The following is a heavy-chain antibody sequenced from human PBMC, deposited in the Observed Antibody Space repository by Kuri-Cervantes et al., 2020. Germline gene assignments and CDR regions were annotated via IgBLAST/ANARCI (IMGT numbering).Heavy chain of an antibody. J-gene: IGHJ3*02. CDR3: AVLWGHTVTAQGAFDI. V-gene: IGHV1-18*01. CDR2: ISAYNGNT. Sequence: ASVKVSCKASGYTFTGYGISWVRQAPGQGLEWMGWISAYNGNTNYAQKLQGRVTMTTDTSTSTAYMELRSLRSDDTAVYYCAVLWGHTVTAQGAFDIWGQGTMVTVSS. CDR1: GYTFTGYG. D-gene: IGHD4-17*01.